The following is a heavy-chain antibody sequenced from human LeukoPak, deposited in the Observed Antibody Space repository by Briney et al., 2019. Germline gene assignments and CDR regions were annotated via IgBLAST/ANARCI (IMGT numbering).Heavy chain of an antibody. J-gene: IGHJ5*02. CDR1: GGTFSSYA. CDR2: IIPIFGTA. CDR3: ARDRDDILTGYNWFDP. Sequence: VKVSCKASGGTFSSYAISWVRQAPGQGLEWMGGIIPIFGTANYAQKFQGRVTITADESTSTAYMELSSLRSEDTAVYYCARDRDDILTGYNWFDPWGQGTLVTVSS. V-gene: IGHV1-69*13. D-gene: IGHD3-9*01.